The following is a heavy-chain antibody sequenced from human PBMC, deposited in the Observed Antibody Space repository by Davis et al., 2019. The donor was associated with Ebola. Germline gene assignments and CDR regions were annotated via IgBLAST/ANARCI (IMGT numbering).Heavy chain of an antibody. CDR1: GFTFSSYC. J-gene: IGHJ5*02. CDR3: ARGNRYCSGDTCANWLDP. D-gene: IGHD2-15*01. Sequence: HTGGSLRLSCAASGFTFSSYCMHWVRQAPGKGLVWVSRINSDGSSTSYADSVKGRFTISRDNAKNTLYVQMNSLRAEDTAVYSCARGNRYCSGDTCANWLDPWGQGTLVTVSS. V-gene: IGHV3-74*01. CDR2: INSDGSST.